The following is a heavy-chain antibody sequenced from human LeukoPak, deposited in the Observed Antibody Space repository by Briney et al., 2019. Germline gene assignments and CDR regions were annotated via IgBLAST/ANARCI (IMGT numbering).Heavy chain of an antibody. V-gene: IGHV3-21*01. CDR3: ARDLAMGDSSGYYEPTGY. Sequence: GGSLRLSCAASGFTFSSYSMNWVRQAPGKGLELVSSISSSSSYIYYADSVKGRFTISRDNAKNSMYLQMNSLRVEDTAVYYCARDLAMGDSSGYYEPTGYWGREPWSPSPQ. CDR2: ISSSSSYI. D-gene: IGHD3-22*01. J-gene: IGHJ4*02. CDR1: GFTFSSYS.